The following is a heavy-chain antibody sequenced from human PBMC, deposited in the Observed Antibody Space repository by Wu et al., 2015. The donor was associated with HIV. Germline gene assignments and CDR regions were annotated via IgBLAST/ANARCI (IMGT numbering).Heavy chain of an antibody. CDR3: ARAVTGDKGYYYYYMDV. CDR2: IIPIFGTA. Sequence: QVQLVQSGAEVKKPGSSVKVSCKASGGTFSSYAISWVRQAPGQGLEWMGGIIPIFGTANYAQKFQGRVTITADESTSTAYTELSSLRSEDTAVYYCARAVTGDKGYYYYYMDVWGKGTTVTVSS. D-gene: IGHD7-27*01. J-gene: IGHJ6*03. V-gene: IGHV1-69*12. CDR1: GGTFSSYA.